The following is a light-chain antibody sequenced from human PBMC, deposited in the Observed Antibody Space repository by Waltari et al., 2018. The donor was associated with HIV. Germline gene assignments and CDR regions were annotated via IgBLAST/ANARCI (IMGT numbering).Light chain of an antibody. CDR2: GAT. V-gene: IGKV1-39*01. Sequence: DIQMAQSPSSLSASIGDRVTITCRASQNITHYLNWYHQRPGKAPRLLIYGATRLQGGVPSIFRGIGSGTFFTLIITSLQPEDFGTYYTQQSFSAPTFGRGTRVDIK. CDR3: QQSFSAPT. J-gene: IGKJ5*01. CDR1: QNITHY.